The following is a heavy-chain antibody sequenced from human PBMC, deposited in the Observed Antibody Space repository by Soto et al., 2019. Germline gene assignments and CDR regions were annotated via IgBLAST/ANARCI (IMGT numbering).Heavy chain of an antibody. CDR2: ISYDGSNK. CDR3: AREKRITMIVAFDY. J-gene: IGHJ4*02. CDR1: GFTFSSYA. Sequence: PGGSLRLSCAASGFTFSSYAMHWVRQAPGKGLEWMAVISYDGSNKYYADSVKGRFTISRDNSKNTLYLQMNSLRAEDTVVYYCAREKRITMIVAFDYWGQGTLVTVSS. D-gene: IGHD3-22*01. V-gene: IGHV3-30-3*01.